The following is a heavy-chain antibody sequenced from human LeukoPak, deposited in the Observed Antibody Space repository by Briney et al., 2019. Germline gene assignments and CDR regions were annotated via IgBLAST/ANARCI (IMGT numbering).Heavy chain of an antibody. D-gene: IGHD6-19*01. CDR2: MNPNSGNT. Sequence: ASVKVSCKASGYTFTSYDINWVRQATGQGLEWMGWMNPNSGNTDYAQKFQGRVTMTRNTSISTAYMELSSLRSEDTAVYYCARGGLAVAGTPFDYWGQGTLVTVSS. CDR1: GYTFTSYD. V-gene: IGHV1-8*01. J-gene: IGHJ4*02. CDR3: ARGGLAVAGTPFDY.